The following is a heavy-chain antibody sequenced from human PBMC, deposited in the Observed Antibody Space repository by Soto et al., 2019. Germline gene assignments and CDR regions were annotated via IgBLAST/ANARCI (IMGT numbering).Heavy chain of an antibody. J-gene: IGHJ5*02. D-gene: IGHD3-3*01. Sequence: SETLSLTCTVSGGSVSSFSYYWSWIRQPPGKGLEWIGYIYYSGSTNYNPSLKSRVTISVDTSKNQFSLKLSSVTAADTAVYYCARPTLRFLIDPWGQGTLVTVSS. CDR3: ARPTLRFLIDP. V-gene: IGHV4-61*01. CDR1: GGSVSSFSYY. CDR2: IYYSGST.